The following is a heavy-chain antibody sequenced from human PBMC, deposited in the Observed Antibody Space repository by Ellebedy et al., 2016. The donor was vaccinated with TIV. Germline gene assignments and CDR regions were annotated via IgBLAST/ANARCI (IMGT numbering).Heavy chain of an antibody. CDR1: GFTFSSIA. CDR3: VKAWGD. Sequence: ESLKISCAASGFTFSSIAMSWVRQAPGKGLEWVSTISAGGGTYYADSVKGRFTISRDFSKNTLYLQMSSLRLEDTAVYYCVKAWGDWGQGTLVTVSS. CDR2: ISAGGGT. D-gene: IGHD3-16*01. J-gene: IGHJ4*02. V-gene: IGHV3-23*01.